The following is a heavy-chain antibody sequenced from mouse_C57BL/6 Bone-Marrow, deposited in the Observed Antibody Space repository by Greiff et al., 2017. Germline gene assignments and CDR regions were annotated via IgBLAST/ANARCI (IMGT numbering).Heavy chain of an antibody. Sequence: EVKLVESGGGLVQPKGSLKLSCAASGFSFNTYAMNWVRQAPGTGLEWVARIRSKSNNYATYYADSVKDRFTISRDDSESMLYLQMNNLKTEDTAMYYCVRHEGYYDYYAMDYWGQGTSVTVSS. CDR1: GFSFNTYA. D-gene: IGHD2-1*01. CDR2: IRSKSNNYAT. J-gene: IGHJ4*01. V-gene: IGHV10-1*01. CDR3: VRHEGYYDYYAMDY.